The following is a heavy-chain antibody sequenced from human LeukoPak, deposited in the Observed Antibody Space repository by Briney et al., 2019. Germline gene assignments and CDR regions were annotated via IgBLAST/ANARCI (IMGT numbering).Heavy chain of an antibody. J-gene: IGHJ4*02. CDR2: IYYSGST. D-gene: IGHD6-13*01. V-gene: IGHV4-39*01. CDR3: ARLQRGASSSWYHFDY. CDR1: GGSISSSSYY. Sequence: SETLSLTCTVSGGSISSSSYYRGWIRQPPGKGLEWIGSIYYSGSTYYNPSLKSRVTISVDTSKNQFSLKLSSVTAAETAVYYCARLQRGASSSWYHFDYWGQGTLVTVSS.